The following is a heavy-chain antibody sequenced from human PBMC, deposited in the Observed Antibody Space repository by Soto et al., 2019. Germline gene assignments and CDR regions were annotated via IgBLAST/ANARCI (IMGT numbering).Heavy chain of an antibody. CDR3: AMLNTIFGVVINDY. J-gene: IGHJ4*02. CDR1: GGSISSSSYY. V-gene: IGHV4-39*01. CDR2: IYYSGST. D-gene: IGHD3-3*01. Sequence: PSETLSLTCTVSGGSISSSSYYWGWIRQPPGKGLEWIGSIYYSGSTYYNPSLKSRVTISVDTFKNQFSLKLSSVTAADTAVYYCAMLNTIFGVVINDYWGQGTLVTVSS.